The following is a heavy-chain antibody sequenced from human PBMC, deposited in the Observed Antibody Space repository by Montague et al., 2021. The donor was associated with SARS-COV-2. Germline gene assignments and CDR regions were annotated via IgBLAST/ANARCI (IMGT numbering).Heavy chain of an antibody. CDR3: ARGLRIAAAGTGSGYYYGMDV. CDR2: IYSGGSP. CDR1: GFTFSSNY. V-gene: IGHV3-53*04. J-gene: IGHJ6*01. D-gene: IGHD6-13*01. Sequence: SLRISCAASGFTFSSNYMNWVRHAPGQGLEWVSVIYSGGSPYYANSVKGRFTISRHNSKNTPYLQMNSLRAEDTAVYYCARGLRIAAAGTGSGYYYGMDVWGQGITV.